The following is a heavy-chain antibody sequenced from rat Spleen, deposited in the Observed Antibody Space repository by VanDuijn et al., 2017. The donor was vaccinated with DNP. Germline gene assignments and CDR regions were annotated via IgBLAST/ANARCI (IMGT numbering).Heavy chain of an antibody. CDR1: GFTFSDYY. Sequence: EVQLVESGGGLVQPGRSLKLSCAASGFTFSDYYMAWVRQAPTKGLEWVASISYDGGSTYYPDSVKGRFTISRDNAKNTLYLQMDSLRSEDSATYYCAREGDYYDGSYVDALDAWGQGALVTVSS. D-gene: IGHD1-12*02. CDR2: ISYDGGST. J-gene: IGHJ4*01. CDR3: AREGDYYDGSYVDALDA. V-gene: IGHV5-20*01.